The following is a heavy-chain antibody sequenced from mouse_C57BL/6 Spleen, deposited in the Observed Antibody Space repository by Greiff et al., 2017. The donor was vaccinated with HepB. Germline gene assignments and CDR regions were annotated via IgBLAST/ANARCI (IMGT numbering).Heavy chain of an antibody. CDR1: GYAFSSSW. CDR3: ARSGTGYYFDY. J-gene: IGHJ2*01. Sequence: QVQLKQSGPELVKPGASVKISCKASGYAFSSSWMNWVKQRPGKGLEWIGRIYPGDGDTNYNGKFKGKATLTADKSSSTAYMQLSSLTSEDSAVYFCARSGTGYYFDYWGKGTTLTVSS. V-gene: IGHV1-82*01. D-gene: IGHD4-1*01. CDR2: IYPGDGDT.